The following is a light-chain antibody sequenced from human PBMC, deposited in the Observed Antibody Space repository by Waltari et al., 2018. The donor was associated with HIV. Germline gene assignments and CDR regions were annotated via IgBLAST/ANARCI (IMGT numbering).Light chain of an antibody. CDR2: DAS. CDR3: QQYGTSPYT. V-gene: IGKV3-20*01. J-gene: IGKJ2*01. Sequence: ELVLTQSPGTLSLSPGERDSLSCRASSRLSSNYLAGDQQKPGQAPRLLIYDASSRATGIPDRFSGSGSGTDFTLTISRLEPEDFAVYHCQQYGTSPYTFGQGTKLEIK. CDR1: SRLSSNY.